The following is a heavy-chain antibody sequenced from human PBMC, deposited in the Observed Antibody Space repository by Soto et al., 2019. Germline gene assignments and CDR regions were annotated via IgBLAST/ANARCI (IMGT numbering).Heavy chain of an antibody. Sequence: PSQTLSLTCAISGDSVSSNSAAWNWIRQSPSRGLEWLGRTYYRSKWYNDYAVSVKSRITINPDTPKNQFSLQLNSVTPEDTAVYYCARSPIFGVPYNYYYYGMDVWGQGTTVTVSS. J-gene: IGHJ6*02. D-gene: IGHD3-3*01. V-gene: IGHV6-1*01. CDR1: GDSVSSNSAA. CDR3: ARSPIFGVPYNYYYYGMDV. CDR2: TYYRSKWYN.